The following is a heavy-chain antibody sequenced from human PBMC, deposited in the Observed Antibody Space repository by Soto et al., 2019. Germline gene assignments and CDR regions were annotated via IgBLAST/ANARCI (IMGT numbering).Heavy chain of an antibody. V-gene: IGHV3-48*02. J-gene: IGHJ5*02. CDR1: GFTFSSYS. CDR3: ARDNGMAGSFDP. D-gene: IGHD2-8*01. Sequence: LRLSCAASGFTFSSYSMNWVRQAPGKGLEWVSYISIGSTTIFYADSVKGRFTISRDNAKNSLYLQMNSLRDEDTAVYYCARDNGMAGSFDPWGQGTLVTVSS. CDR2: ISIGSTTI.